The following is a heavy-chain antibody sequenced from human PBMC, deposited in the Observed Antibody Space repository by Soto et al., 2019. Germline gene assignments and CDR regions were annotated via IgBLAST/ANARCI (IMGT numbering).Heavy chain of an antibody. CDR2: ISAYNGNT. CDR1: GYTFTSYG. D-gene: IGHD3-10*01. J-gene: IGHJ6*02. CDR3: ARDDITMVRGVTRYYYYGMDV. V-gene: IGHV1-18*04. Sequence: ASVKVSCKASGYTFTSYGISWVRQAPGQGLEWMGWISAYNGNTNYAQKLQGRVTMTTDTSTSTAYMELRSLRSDDTAVYYCARDDITMVRGVTRYYYYGMDVWGQGTTVTVSS.